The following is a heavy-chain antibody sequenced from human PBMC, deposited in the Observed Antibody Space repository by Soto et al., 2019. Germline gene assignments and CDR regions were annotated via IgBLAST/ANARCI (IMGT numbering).Heavy chain of an antibody. CDR2: MTGSGAST. V-gene: IGHV3-23*01. CDR1: GFTFSTYA. J-gene: IGHJ4*02. D-gene: IGHD2-21*02. Sequence: AGGSLRLSCAASGFTFSTYAMAWVRQAPGKGLEWVSAMTGSGASTYYADSVKSRFTISRDNSKNTLYLQMTSLRAEDTAIYYCARRHFGDDCYLYYLDYWGQGAQVTVSS. CDR3: ARRHFGDDCYLYYLDY.